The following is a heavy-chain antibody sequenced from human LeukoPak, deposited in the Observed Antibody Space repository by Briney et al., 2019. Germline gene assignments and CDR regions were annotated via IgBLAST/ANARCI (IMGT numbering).Heavy chain of an antibody. V-gene: IGHV4-39*01. CDR3: TRPLEENYAFDI. Sequence: SETLSLSCTVSGVSISSSSNYWGWIRQPPGKGLELIGSIYYSGSTYYNPSLTRPVTISVNTSKNQFSLMLSSVTAADTAVYYCTRPLEENYAFDIWGQGTMVTVSS. CDR2: IYYSGST. D-gene: IGHD2/OR15-2a*01. J-gene: IGHJ3*02. CDR1: GVSISSSSNY.